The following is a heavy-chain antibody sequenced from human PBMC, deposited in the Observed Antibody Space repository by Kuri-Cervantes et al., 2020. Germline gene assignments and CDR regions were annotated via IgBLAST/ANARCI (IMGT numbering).Heavy chain of an antibody. D-gene: IGHD6-19*01. CDR3: ARLEGGSGWYYFDY. Sequence: SGPTLVKPTQTLTLTCSFSGFSLSISAMCVIWIRQPPGKALEWLARIDWDDDKFYSTSLKTRLTISKDTSKNQVVLTMTNMDPVDTATYYCARLEGGSGWYYFDYWGQGTLVTVSS. CDR2: IDWDDDK. CDR1: GFSLSISAMC. J-gene: IGHJ4*02. V-gene: IGHV2-70*17.